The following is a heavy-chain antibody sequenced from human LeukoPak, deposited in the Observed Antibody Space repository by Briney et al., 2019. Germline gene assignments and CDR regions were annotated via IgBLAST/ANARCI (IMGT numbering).Heavy chain of an antibody. Sequence: ASVKVSCKASGYTFTSYGISWVRQAPGQGLEWMGWISAYNGNTNYAQKLQGRVTMTTDTSTSTAYMELRSLRSDDTAVYYCARDADLEWLLPNYFDYWGQGTLVTVSS. D-gene: IGHD3-3*01. CDR1: GYTFTSYG. J-gene: IGHJ4*02. CDR2: ISAYNGNT. CDR3: ARDADLEWLLPNYFDY. V-gene: IGHV1-18*01.